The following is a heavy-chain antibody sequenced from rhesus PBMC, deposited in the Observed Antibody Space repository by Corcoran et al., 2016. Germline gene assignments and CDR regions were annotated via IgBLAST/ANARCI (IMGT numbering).Heavy chain of an antibody. V-gene: IGHV4-80*01. CDR1: GASISSYW. Sequence: QVQLQESGPGQVKPSETLSLTCTVSGASISSYWWSRIRQPPGKGLEWHGEIDGNSVSTNYIPSLKSRGTSSSDTSKNQFSLKLSSVTAADTAVYYCAMGGTAYFDYWGQGVLVTVSS. J-gene: IGHJ4*01. CDR2: IDGNSVST. D-gene: IGHD1-1*01. CDR3: AMGGTAYFDY.